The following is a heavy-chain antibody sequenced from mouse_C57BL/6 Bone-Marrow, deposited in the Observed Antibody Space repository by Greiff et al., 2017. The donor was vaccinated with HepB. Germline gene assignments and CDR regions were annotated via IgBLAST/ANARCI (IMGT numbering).Heavy chain of an antibody. J-gene: IGHJ4*01. CDR2: IWGVGST. CDR1: GFSLTSYG. V-gene: IGHV2-6*01. Sequence: VKLVESGPGLVAPSQSLSITCTVSGFSLTSYGVDWVRQSPGKGLEWLGVIWGVGSTNYNSALKSRLSISKDNSKSQVFLKMNSLQTDDTAMYYCATHYYGSSYYAMDYWGQGTSVTVSS. D-gene: IGHD1-1*01. CDR3: ATHYYGSSYYAMDY.